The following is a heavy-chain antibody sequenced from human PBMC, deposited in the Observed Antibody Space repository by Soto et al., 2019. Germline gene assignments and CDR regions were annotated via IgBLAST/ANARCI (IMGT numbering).Heavy chain of an antibody. CDR3: ARAYKASKDAFDI. CDR2: INHNSGGT. V-gene: IGHV1-2*04. Sequence: QVQLVQSGAEVKKPGASVKVSCKASGYTFTGYYMHWVRQAPGQGLEWMGWINHNSGGTNYAQKFQGWVTMTRDTSISTAYMELSRLRSDDTAVYYCARAYKASKDAFDIWGQGTMVTVSS. J-gene: IGHJ3*02. D-gene: IGHD1-1*01. CDR1: GYTFTGYY.